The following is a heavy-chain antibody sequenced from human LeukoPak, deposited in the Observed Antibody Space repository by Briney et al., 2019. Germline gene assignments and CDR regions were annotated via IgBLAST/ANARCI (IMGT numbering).Heavy chain of an antibody. D-gene: IGHD3-9*01. CDR1: GYTFTSYD. CDR3: ARGFPGVRYYDILTGYYSYYYYYMDV. V-gene: IGHV1-8*01. Sequence: ASVTVSFKASGYTFTSYDIDWVRQAPGQGLEWMGWMNPNSGNTGYAQKFQGRVTMTRNTSISTAYMELSSLRSEDTAVYYCARGFPGVRYYDILTGYYSYYYYYMDVWGKGTTVTVSS. J-gene: IGHJ6*03. CDR2: MNPNSGNT.